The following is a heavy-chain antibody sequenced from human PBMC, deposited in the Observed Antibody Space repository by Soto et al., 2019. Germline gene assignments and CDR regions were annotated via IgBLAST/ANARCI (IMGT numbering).Heavy chain of an antibody. Sequence: QVQLVESGGGVVQPGRSLRLSCAASGFTFSSYAMHWVRQAPGKGLEWVAVISYDGSNKYYADSVKGRFTISRDNSKNTLYLQMNSLRAEDTAVYYCARGVRIAVAEDAFDIWGQGTMVTVSS. CDR1: GFTFSSYA. V-gene: IGHV3-30-3*01. J-gene: IGHJ3*02. CDR2: ISYDGSNK. D-gene: IGHD6-19*01. CDR3: ARGVRIAVAEDAFDI.